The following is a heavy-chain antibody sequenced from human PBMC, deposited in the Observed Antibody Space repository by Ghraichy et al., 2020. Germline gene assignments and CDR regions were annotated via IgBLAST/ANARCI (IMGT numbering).Heavy chain of an antibody. D-gene: IGHD3-22*01. Sequence: GGSLRLSCAASGFTFSSYAMSWVRQAPGKGLEWVSAISGSGGSTYYADSVKGRFTISRDNSKNTLYLQMNSLRAEDTAVYYCAKDLIYSSDVVGYFDLWGRGTLVTVSS. CDR3: AKDLIYSSDVVGYFDL. CDR2: ISGSGGST. V-gene: IGHV3-23*01. J-gene: IGHJ2*01. CDR1: GFTFSSYA.